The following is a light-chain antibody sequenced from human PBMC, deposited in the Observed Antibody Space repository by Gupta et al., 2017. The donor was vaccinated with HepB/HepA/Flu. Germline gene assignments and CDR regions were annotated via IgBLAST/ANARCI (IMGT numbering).Light chain of an antibody. CDR3: TSYSHTTYIV. CDR2: EVS. Sequence: QSALTQVASVSGSPGQSITISCTGTSTDIGGYEYVPWYQQHPGKAPKLLIYEVSRRPSGVSSRFSASKSGITASLTISGLQAEDEAEYYCTSYSHTTYIVFGGGTKLTVL. V-gene: IGLV2-14*03. CDR1: STDIGGYEY. J-gene: IGLJ2*01.